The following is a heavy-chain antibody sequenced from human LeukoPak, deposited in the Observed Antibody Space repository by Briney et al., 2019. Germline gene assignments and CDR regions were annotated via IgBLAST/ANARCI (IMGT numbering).Heavy chain of an antibody. CDR2: ISGSGGST. CDR1: GFTFSSYA. V-gene: IGHV3-23*01. Sequence: PGGSLRLSCAASGFTFSSYAMSWVRQAPGQGLEWVSAISGSGGSTYYADSVKGRFTISRDNSKNTLYLQMNSLRADDTAVYYCEKLRGEKWCQGGGRFDPWGQGTLVTVSS. J-gene: IGHJ5*02. D-gene: IGHD2-15*01. CDR3: EKLRGEKWCQGGGRFDP.